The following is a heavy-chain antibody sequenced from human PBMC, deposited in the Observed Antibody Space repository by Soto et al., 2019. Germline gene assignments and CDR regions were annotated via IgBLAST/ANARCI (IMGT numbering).Heavy chain of an antibody. CDR3: ARAPYSSGWWGFDY. CDR1: GGSISSISYY. Sequence: PSETLSLTCTVSGGSISSISYYWGWIRQPPGKGLEWIGSIYYSGSTYYNPSLKSRVTISVDTSKNQFSLKLSSVTAADTAVYYCARAPYSSGWWGFDYWGQGTLVTVSS. CDR2: IYYSGST. J-gene: IGHJ4*02. D-gene: IGHD6-19*01. V-gene: IGHV4-39*01.